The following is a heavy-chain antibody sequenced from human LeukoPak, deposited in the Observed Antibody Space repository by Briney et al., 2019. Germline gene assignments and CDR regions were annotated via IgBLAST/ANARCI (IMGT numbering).Heavy chain of an antibody. J-gene: IGHJ5*02. CDR2: IHSSGGT. V-gene: IGHV4-61*02. CDR3: AREGASWGFT. Sequence: SETLSLTCTVSGDAISSGRYYWSWIRQPAGKGLEWIGRIHSSGGTEYYPSLKRRVTISVDAAKNQFSLKLTSVTAADTAVYCAREGASWGFTWGQGTLVTVSS. D-gene: IGHD2-2*01. CDR1: GDAISSGRYY.